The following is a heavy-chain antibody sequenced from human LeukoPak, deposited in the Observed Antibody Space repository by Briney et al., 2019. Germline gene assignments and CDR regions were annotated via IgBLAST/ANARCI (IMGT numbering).Heavy chain of an antibody. J-gene: IGHJ4*02. CDR2: IQQDGSEK. V-gene: IGHV3-7*01. Sequence: PGGSLRLSCAASGFTFSNYWMSWVRQSPGKGLEWVANIQQDGSEKYYVDSVKGRFTISRDNAKNSLYLQMNSLRAEDTAVYYCARDSHIVVIVPAAIDSWGQGTLVTVSS. CDR1: GFTFSNYW. D-gene: IGHD2-2*01. CDR3: ARDSHIVVIVPAAIDS.